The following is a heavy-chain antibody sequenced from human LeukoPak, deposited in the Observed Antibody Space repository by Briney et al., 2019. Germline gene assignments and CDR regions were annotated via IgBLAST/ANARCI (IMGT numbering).Heavy chain of an antibody. J-gene: IGHJ4*02. CDR2: IWYDGSNK. CDR3: ARDEGFDY. Sequence: GGSLRLSCAASGFTFSSYGMHWVRQAPGKGLEWVAVIWYDGSNKHYADSVKGRFTISRDNSKNTLYLRMNSLRAEDTAVYYCARDEGFDYWGQGTLVTVSS. CDR1: GFTFSSYG. V-gene: IGHV3-33*01.